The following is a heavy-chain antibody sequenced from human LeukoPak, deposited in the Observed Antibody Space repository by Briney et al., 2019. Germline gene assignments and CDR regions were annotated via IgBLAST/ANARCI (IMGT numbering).Heavy chain of an antibody. J-gene: IGHJ4*02. V-gene: IGHV4-39*07. D-gene: IGHD4-17*01. CDR2: IYHSGIT. CDR3: AGISGDYVMVDN. CDR1: GGSISGSSHQ. Sequence: KTSETLSLTCTVSGGSISGSSHQWGWIRQPPGKGLEWIGSIYHSGITYCSPSLKSRITISVDTSEKQFSLRLKSVTAADTAVYYCAGISGDYVMVDNWGQGTLVTVSS.